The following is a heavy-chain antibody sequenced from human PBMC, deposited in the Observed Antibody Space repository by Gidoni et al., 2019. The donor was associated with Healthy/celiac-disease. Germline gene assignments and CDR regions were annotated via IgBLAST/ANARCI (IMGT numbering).Heavy chain of an antibody. V-gene: IGHV3-23*01. CDR2: ISGSGGST. D-gene: IGHD2-2*01. Sequence: EVQLLESGGGLVQPGGSLRLSCAASGFTFSSYAMSWVRQAPGKGLEWVSAISGSGGSTYYADSVKGRFTISRDNSKNTLYLQMNSLRAEDTAVYYCAKGYCSSTSCYPNWFDPWGQGTLVTVSS. CDR3: AKGYCSSTSCYPNWFDP. J-gene: IGHJ5*02. CDR1: GFTFSSYA.